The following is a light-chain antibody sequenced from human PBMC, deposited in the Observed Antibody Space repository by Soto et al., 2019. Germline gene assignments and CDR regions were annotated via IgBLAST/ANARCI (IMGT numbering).Light chain of an antibody. CDR3: QQLNSYGT. Sequence: DIQLTQSPSFLSASVGDRVTITCRASQGISSYLAWYQQKPGKAPKLLIYAASTLQSGVPSRFSGSGSGTEFTLTISSLQPEDFATYYCQQLNSYGTFGPGTKVDIK. V-gene: IGKV1-9*01. J-gene: IGKJ3*01. CDR1: QGISSY. CDR2: AAS.